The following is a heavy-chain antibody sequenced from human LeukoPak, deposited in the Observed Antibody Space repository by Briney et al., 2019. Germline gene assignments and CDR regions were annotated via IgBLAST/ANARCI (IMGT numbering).Heavy chain of an antibody. J-gene: IGHJ4*02. CDR1: GFTFDSYA. CDR2: ISGGGGTT. V-gene: IGHV3-23*01. CDR3: AKIHYFGSGSPDY. D-gene: IGHD3-10*01. Sequence: PGGSLRLSCAASGFTFDSYAMSWVRQAPGKGLEWVSGISGGGGTTYYADSVKGRSTISRDNSKNTLYLQMNSLRAGDTAVYYCAKIHYFGSGSPDYWGQGTLVTVSS.